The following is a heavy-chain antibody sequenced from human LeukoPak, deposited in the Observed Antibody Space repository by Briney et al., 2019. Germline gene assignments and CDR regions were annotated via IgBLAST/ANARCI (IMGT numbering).Heavy chain of an antibody. J-gene: IGHJ5*02. CDR3: ARDAVLGAPYTDH. CDR2: ISDHNGTP. Sequence: VSVKVSCKASGYIFSNYGISWARQAPGQGLEWMGWISDHNGTPNYAQKFEGRVTMTTDISTSTAYMELTSLTSDDAAVYYCARDAVLGAPYTDHWGQGTLVTVSS. V-gene: IGHV1-18*01. CDR1: GYIFSNYG. D-gene: IGHD3-3*02.